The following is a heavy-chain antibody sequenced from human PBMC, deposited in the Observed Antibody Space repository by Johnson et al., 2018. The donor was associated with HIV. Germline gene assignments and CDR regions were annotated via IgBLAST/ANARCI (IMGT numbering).Heavy chain of an antibody. Sequence: EVQLVESGGGVVRPGGSLRLSCAASGFTFDNYGMSWVRQVPGKGLEWVSGIYWNGGSTGYAESVKGRFTISRDNAKNSLNLQMNSLRGEDTALYYCAVVTICGVKKVDALDMWGQGTMVTVSS. CDR1: GFTFDNYG. CDR3: AVVTICGVKKVDALDM. V-gene: IGHV3-20*04. D-gene: IGHD3-3*01. CDR2: IYWNGGST. J-gene: IGHJ3*02.